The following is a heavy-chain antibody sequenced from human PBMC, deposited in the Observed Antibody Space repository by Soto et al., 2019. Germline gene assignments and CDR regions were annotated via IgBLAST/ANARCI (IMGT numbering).Heavy chain of an antibody. CDR1: GGYFNDNH. V-gene: IGHV4-34*01. CDR3: ATSLWFGTQVEL. J-gene: IGHJ5*02. Sequence: QVQLQQWGAGLLKPSETLSLSCAVYGGYFNDNHYTWFRQPPGKGLEWIGEISRSGTTKYTPSLKTRASISFDTSTTQVSLKVTSVTAADTAVYYCATSLWFGTQVELWGQGALVTVSS. D-gene: IGHD3-10*01. CDR2: ISRSGTT.